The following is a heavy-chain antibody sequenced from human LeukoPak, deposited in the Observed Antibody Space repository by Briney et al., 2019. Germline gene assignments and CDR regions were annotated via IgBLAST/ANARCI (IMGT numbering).Heavy chain of an antibody. CDR3: ARDRLGFLNY. D-gene: IGHD3-3*01. V-gene: IGHV3-21*01. CDR2: ISSSSSYI. CDR1: GFTFSSYS. Sequence: GGSLRLSCAASGFTFSSYSMNWVRQAPGKGLEWVSSISSSSSYIYYADSVKGRFTISRGNAKNSLYLQMNSLRAEDTAVYYCARDRLGFLNYWGQGTLVTVSS. J-gene: IGHJ4*02.